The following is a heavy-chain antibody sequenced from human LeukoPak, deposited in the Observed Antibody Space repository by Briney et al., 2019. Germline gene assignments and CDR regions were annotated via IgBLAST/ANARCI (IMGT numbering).Heavy chain of an antibody. D-gene: IGHD2-15*01. CDR3: ATRNPGVAATDY. Sequence: ASVKVSCKVSGYTLTELSMHWVRQAPGKALEWMGGFDPEDGETIYAQKFQGRVTMTEDTSTDTAYMELSSLRSEDTAVYYCATRNPGVAATDYWGQGTLVTVSS. CDR2: FDPEDGET. J-gene: IGHJ4*02. V-gene: IGHV1-24*01. CDR1: GYTLTELS.